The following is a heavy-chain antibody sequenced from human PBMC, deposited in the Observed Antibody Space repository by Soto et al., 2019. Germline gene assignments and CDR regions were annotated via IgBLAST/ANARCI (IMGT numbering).Heavy chain of an antibody. D-gene: IGHD6-13*01. CDR3: ARDGGYSSSWYYYYGMDV. J-gene: IGHJ6*02. Sequence: QVQLVQSGAEVKKPGSSVKVSCKASGGTFSSYAISWVRQAPGQGLEWMGGIIPIFGTANYAQKFQGRVTITADECTSTAYMELSSLRSEDTAVYYCARDGGYSSSWYYYYGMDVWGQGTTVTVSS. CDR2: IIPIFGTA. CDR1: GGTFSSYA. V-gene: IGHV1-69*12.